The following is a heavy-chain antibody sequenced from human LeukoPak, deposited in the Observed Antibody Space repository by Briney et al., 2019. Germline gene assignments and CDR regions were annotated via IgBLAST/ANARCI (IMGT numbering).Heavy chain of an antibody. V-gene: IGHV4-59*08. J-gene: IGHJ4*02. D-gene: IGHD6-13*01. Sequence: SETLSLTGTVSGASISSYYWTWIRQPAGKGLEWIGYIYYSGSTNYNPSLKSRVTISVDTSKNQFSLKLSSVTAADTAVYYCARLAAAGEGLFDYWGQGTLVTVSS. CDR3: ARLAAAGEGLFDY. CDR2: IYYSGST. CDR1: GASISSYY.